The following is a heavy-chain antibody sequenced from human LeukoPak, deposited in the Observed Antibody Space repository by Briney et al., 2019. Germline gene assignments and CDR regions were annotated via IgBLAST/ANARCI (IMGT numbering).Heavy chain of an antibody. D-gene: IGHD2/OR15-2a*01. V-gene: IGHV4-34*01. Sequence: SETLSLTCAVYGGSFSGYYWSWIRQPPGKGLEWIGEINHSGSTNYNPSLKSRVTISVDTSKNRFSLKLSSVTAADTAVYYCARGLSMIPLSYWGQGTLVTVSS. CDR2: INHSGST. J-gene: IGHJ4*02. CDR3: ARGLSMIPLSY. CDR1: GGSFSGYY.